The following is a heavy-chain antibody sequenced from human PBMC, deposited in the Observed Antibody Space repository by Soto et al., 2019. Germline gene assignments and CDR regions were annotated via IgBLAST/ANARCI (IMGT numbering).Heavy chain of an antibody. V-gene: IGHV3-66*01. CDR2: IYSGGST. Sequence: GGSLRLSCAASGFTVSSNYISWVRQAPGKGLEWVSVIYSGGSTYYADSVKGRFTISRDNSKNTLYLQMNSLRAEDTVVYYCASTTTSVTKDEYDNCVHGTMATV. J-gene: IGHJ3*02. D-gene: IGHD4-17*01. CDR3: ASTTTSVTKDEYDN. CDR1: GFTVSSNY.